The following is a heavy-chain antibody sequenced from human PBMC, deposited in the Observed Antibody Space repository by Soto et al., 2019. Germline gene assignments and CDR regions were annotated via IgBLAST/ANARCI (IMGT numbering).Heavy chain of an antibody. D-gene: IGHD2-2*01. CDR1: GYTFTSYY. Sequence: ASVKVSCKASGYTFTSYYMHWVRQAPGQGLEWMGIINPSGGSTSYAQKFQGRATMTRDTSTSTVYMELSSLRSEDTAVYYCAREYCSSTSCLYGMDVWGQGTTVTVSS. J-gene: IGHJ6*02. V-gene: IGHV1-46*01. CDR2: INPSGGST. CDR3: AREYCSSTSCLYGMDV.